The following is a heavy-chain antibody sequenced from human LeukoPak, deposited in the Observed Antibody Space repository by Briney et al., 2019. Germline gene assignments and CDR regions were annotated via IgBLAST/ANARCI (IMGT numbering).Heavy chain of an antibody. CDR2: IYYRRST. CDR3: ARGDIVVVPAAILDV. D-gene: IGHD2-2*01. V-gene: IGHV4-31*02. Sequence: SQALSLSCTVSGGSIRGGGYCWSWTSQHPGEGMEWIGYIYYRRSTYYNPSLKSRVTISVDTSKNQFSLKLSSVTAADTAVYYCARGDIVVVPAAILDVWGKGTTVTVSS. J-gene: IGHJ6*04. CDR1: GGSIRGGGYC.